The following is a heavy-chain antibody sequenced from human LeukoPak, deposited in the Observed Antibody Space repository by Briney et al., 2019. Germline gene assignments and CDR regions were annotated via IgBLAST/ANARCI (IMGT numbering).Heavy chain of an antibody. V-gene: IGHV4-4*07. CDR1: GGSISSYY. CDR2: IYTSGST. D-gene: IGHD6-13*01. J-gene: IGHJ6*03. CDR3: ARLGGSSSWYVGYYYMDV. Sequence: SETLSLTCTVSGGSISSYYWSWIRQPAGKGLEWIGRIYTSGSTNYNPSLKSRVTISVDKSKNQFSLKLSSVTAADTAVYYCARLGGSSSWYVGYYYMDVWGKGTKVTVSS.